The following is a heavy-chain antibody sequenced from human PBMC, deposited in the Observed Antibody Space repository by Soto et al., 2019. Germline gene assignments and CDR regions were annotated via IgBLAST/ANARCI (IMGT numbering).Heavy chain of an antibody. V-gene: IGHV3-74*01. D-gene: IGHD2-2*01. J-gene: IGHJ4*02. CDR1: GFTFSSHW. CDR2: INSDGGST. Sequence: EVQLVESGGGLVQPGGSLRLTCAASGFTFSSHWMHWVRQAPGTGLVWVSYINSDGGSTSYADSMKGRFTISRDNAKNTLYLQMNTLRADDTAVYYCARGGCSATSCLDYWGQGTLVTVSP. CDR3: ARGGCSATSCLDY.